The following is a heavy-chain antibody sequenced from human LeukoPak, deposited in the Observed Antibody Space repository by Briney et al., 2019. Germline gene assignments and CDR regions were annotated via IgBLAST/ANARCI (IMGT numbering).Heavy chain of an antibody. CDR2: VHYSGTT. CDR1: GGSISSSAYY. J-gene: IGHJ3*01. Sequence: SETLSLTCTVSGGSISSSAYYWGWIRQPPGKGLEWIGTVHYSGTTYYNPSLKSRVTISVDTSKNQFSLKLSSVTAADTAVYYCARHSDGSGSYSQPPEADCDAFDFWGQGTMVTVSS. D-gene: IGHD3-10*01. CDR3: ARHSDGSGSYSQPPEADCDAFDF. V-gene: IGHV4-39*01.